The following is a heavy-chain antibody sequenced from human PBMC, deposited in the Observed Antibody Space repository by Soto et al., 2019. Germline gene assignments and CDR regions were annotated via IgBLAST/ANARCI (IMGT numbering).Heavy chain of an antibody. J-gene: IGHJ6*02. CDR1: GFTFNSHG. CDR3: SRGAEYQLLSRDYFSGMDV. Sequence: QVQLVEAGGGVVQPGRSLRLSCGASGFTFNSHGMHWLRQAPGKGLEWVAVISYEGINNFYAESVKGRFTISSDKSKNPPYVQMNSLRREDTAVYYCSRGAEYQLLSRDYFSGMDVWGQGTTVTVSS. CDR2: ISYEGINN. D-gene: IGHD2-2*01. V-gene: IGHV3-30*03.